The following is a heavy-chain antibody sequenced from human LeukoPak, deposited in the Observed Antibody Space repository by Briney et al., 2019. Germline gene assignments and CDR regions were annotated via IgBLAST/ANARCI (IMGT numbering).Heavy chain of an antibody. CDR1: GGSISSTSYY. D-gene: IGHD2-2*01. Sequence: SETLSLTCTVSGGSISSTSYYWGWIRQPPGKGLQWIGSIYYSGNTYYNPSLKSRVTISVDTSKNQFSLKLSSVTAADTAVYYCAREPGDWGQGTLVTVSS. CDR3: AREPGD. J-gene: IGHJ4*02. CDR2: IYYSGNT. V-gene: IGHV4-39*07.